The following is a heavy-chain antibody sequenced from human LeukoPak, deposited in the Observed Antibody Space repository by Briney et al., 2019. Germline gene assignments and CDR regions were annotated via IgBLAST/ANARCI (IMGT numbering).Heavy chain of an antibody. D-gene: IGHD2-21*01. CDR1: GFTFSSYA. V-gene: IGHV3-30*04. J-gene: IGHJ4*02. CDR3: ARDLGGDSIAFDH. Sequence: GGSLRLSCAASGFTFSSYAMHWVRQAPGKGLEWVAVISYDGSNKYYADSVKGRFTISRDNSKNTLYLQMNSLRAEDTAVYYCARDLGGDSIAFDHWGQGTLVTVSS. CDR2: ISYDGSNK.